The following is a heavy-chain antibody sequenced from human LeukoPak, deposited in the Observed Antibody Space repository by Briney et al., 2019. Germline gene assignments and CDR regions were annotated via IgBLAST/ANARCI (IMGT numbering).Heavy chain of an antibody. CDR3: ARDVHGGAFDY. V-gene: IGHV3-7*01. Sequence: GGSLRLSCAASGFTFSDYWMNWVRQAPGKGLEWVANMNQDGSAKYYVDSVKGRFTFSRDNAMNSLFLQMNSLRAEDTAVYYCARDVHGGAFDYWGQGTLVTVSS. CDR1: GFTFSDYW. J-gene: IGHJ4*02. CDR2: MNQDGSAK. D-gene: IGHD4-23*01.